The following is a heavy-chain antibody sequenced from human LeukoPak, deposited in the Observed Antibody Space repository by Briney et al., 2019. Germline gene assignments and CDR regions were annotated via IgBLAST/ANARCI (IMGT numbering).Heavy chain of an antibody. D-gene: IGHD6-19*01. CDR2: ISSSSSYI. CDR3: ARAAVAVDY. V-gene: IGHV3-21*01. CDR1: GFTFSSYS. Sequence: GGSLRLSCAASGFTFSSYSMNWVRQAPGKGLEWVSSISSSSSYIYYADSLKSRFTISRDNAKNSLYLQMNSLRAEDTAVYYCARAAVAVDYWGQGTLVTVSS. J-gene: IGHJ4*02.